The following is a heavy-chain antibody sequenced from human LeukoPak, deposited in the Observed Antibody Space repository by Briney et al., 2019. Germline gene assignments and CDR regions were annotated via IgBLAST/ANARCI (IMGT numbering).Heavy chain of an antibody. D-gene: IGHD1-26*01. CDR2: IYYSGST. CDR1: GGSISSNNYY. V-gene: IGHV4-39*01. CDR3: ARQGSGNYLSPVNY. J-gene: IGHJ4*02. Sequence: KPSETLSLTCTVSGGSISSNNYYWGWIRQPPGKGLEWFGTIYYSGSTYYNPSLKSRVTISVDTSKNQFSLKLSSVTAADTAVYYCARQGSGNYLSPVNYWGQGTLVTVSS.